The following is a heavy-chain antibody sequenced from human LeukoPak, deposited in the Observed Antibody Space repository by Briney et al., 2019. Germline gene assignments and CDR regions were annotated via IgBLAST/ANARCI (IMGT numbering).Heavy chain of an antibody. V-gene: IGHV1-2*02. D-gene: IGHD3-10*01. CDR3: ARGPYYYGSGSYYKIPPTGFNP. J-gene: IGHJ5*02. CDR2: INPNSGGT. Sequence: GASVKVSCKASGYTFTGYYMHWVRQAPGQGLEWMGWINPNSGGTNYAQKFQGRVTMTRDTSISTAYMELRSLRCDDTAVYYCARGPYYYGSGSYYKIPPTGFNPWGQGTLVTVSS. CDR1: GYTFTGYY.